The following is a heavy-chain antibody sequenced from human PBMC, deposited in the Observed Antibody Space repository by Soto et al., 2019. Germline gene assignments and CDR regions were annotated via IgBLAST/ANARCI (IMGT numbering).Heavy chain of an antibody. D-gene: IGHD6-13*01. CDR3: ARGGYSSTWSNLLDRSGLDV. Sequence: QVQLVQSGAEAKKPGSSVKVSCKTLGGPSSAYAISGVRQALGQGLKGMGGIVPLFRTTNYAQKFQGRVTITADTSTYTVYMELSGLRSGDTAVYYCARGGYSSTWSNLLDRSGLDVWGQGTTVTVSS. J-gene: IGHJ6*02. V-gene: IGHV1-69*06. CDR1: GGPSSAYA. CDR2: IVPLFRTT.